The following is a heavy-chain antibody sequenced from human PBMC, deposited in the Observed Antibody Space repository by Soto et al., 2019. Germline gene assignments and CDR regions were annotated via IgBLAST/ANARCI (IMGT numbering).Heavy chain of an antibody. CDR2: IYSNGGT. CDR3: VRQGIGALHGLVDV. V-gene: IGHV4-59*08. Sequence: QVQLQASCPGLVKPSDTLSLTCTVSGDSIGTYNWGWIRQPPGKRLEWIGYIYSNGGTSYNPALKSRVTISADTSTKQFSLRLSSVTAADTAVYYCVRQGIGALHGLVDVWGQGTTVTVSS. D-gene: IGHD1-26*01. CDR1: GDSIGTYN. J-gene: IGHJ6*02.